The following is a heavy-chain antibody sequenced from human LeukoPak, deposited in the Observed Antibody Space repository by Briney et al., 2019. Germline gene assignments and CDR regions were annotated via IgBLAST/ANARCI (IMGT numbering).Heavy chain of an antibody. CDR3: ASSSRDTGDLNWFDP. CDR1: GGTFSSYA. D-gene: IGHD6-13*01. J-gene: IGHJ5*02. Sequence: GASVKVSCKASGGTFSSYAISWVRQAPGQGLEWMGGIIPIFGTANYAQKFQGRVTITTDESTSTAYMELSSLRSEDTAVYYCASSSRDTGDLNWFDPWGQGTLVTVSS. CDR2: IIPIFGTA. V-gene: IGHV1-69*05.